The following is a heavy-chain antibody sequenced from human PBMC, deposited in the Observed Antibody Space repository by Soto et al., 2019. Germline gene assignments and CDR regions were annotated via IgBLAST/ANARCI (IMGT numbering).Heavy chain of an antibody. J-gene: IGHJ6*02. CDR2: IYWDDDE. D-gene: IGHD3-10*01. CDR1: GFSLNTGGVG. CDR3: VRNWRYYGGDYYYGMDA. Sequence: ITLKESGPTLVKPTQTLTLTCTFSGFSLNTGGVGVGWVRQPRGKAMECLALIYWDDDERYRPSLRSRLNITKDTINNQVVLTMTNMDPEDTATYYCVRNWRYYGGDYYYGMDAWGQGTTVTVSS. V-gene: IGHV2-5*02.